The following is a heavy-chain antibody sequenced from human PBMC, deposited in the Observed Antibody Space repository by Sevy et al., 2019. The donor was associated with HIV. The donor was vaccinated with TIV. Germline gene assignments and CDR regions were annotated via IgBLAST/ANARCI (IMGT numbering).Heavy chain of an antibody. D-gene: IGHD2-2*02. V-gene: IGHV3-23*01. Sequence: GGSLRLSCAASGFTFSIYAMTWVRQAPGKGLDWVSVISAGGGTTYYADSVKGRFTISRDNSRNTLYVQMNSLRAEDTAVYYCAKVPQASRSSTSCYSDYWGQGTLVTVSS. J-gene: IGHJ4*02. CDR3: AKVPQASRSSTSCYSDY. CDR1: GFTFSIYA. CDR2: ISAGGGTT.